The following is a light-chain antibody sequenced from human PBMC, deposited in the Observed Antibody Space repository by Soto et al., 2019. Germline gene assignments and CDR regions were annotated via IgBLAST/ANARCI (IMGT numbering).Light chain of an antibody. CDR1: SSNIGAGYD. V-gene: IGLV1-40*01. CDR3: QSYDSSLSGRGWV. CDR2: GNT. J-gene: IGLJ3*02. Sequence: QSALTQPPSVSGAPGQRVTIPCTGSSSNIGAGYDVHWYQQLPGTAPKLLIYGNTNRPSGVPDRFSGSKSGTSASQAITGLQAEDEADYYCQSYDSSLSGRGWVFGGGTKLTVL.